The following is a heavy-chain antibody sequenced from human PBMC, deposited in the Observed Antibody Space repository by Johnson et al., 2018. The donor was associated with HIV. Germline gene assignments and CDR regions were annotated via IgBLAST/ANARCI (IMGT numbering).Heavy chain of an antibody. J-gene: IGHJ3*02. CDR1: GFTFSSYA. D-gene: IGHD1-1*01. CDR3: ARPLDWKDLSDALDI. V-gene: IGHV3-30-3*01. Sequence: QVQLVESGGGVVQPGRSLRLSCAASGFTFSSYAMHWVRQAPGEGLEWVAVISYAGTNKYYADSVKGRFTFSRDNSKNTVYLQMNSLRADDTAMYYCARPLDWKDLSDALDIWGQGTMVSVSS. CDR2: ISYAGTNK.